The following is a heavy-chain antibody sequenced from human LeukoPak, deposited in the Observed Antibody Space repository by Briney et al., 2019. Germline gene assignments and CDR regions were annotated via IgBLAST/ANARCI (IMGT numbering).Heavy chain of an antibody. V-gene: IGHV4-30-2*01. D-gene: IGHD3-16*01. Sequence: SQTLSLTCTVSGGSISSGGYYWSWIRQPPGKGLEWIGYIYHSGSTYYNPSLKSRVTISVDRSKNQFSLKLSSVTAADTAVYYCARVRGGVLDAFDIWGQGTMVTVSS. CDR1: GGSISSGGYY. J-gene: IGHJ3*02. CDR2: IYHSGST. CDR3: ARVRGGVLDAFDI.